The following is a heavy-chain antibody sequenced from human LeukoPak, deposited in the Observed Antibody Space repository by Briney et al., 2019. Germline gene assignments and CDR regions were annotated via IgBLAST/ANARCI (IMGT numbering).Heavy chain of an antibody. Sequence: GASVKVSCKASGYTFTSYDINWVRQATGQGLEWMGIINPSGGSTSYAQKFQGRVTMTRDTSTSTVYMELSSLRSEDTAVYYCARERNPSSIFDYWGQGTLVTVSS. CDR2: INPSGGST. V-gene: IGHV1-46*01. CDR1: GYTFTSYD. CDR3: ARERNPSSIFDY. D-gene: IGHD2-2*01. J-gene: IGHJ4*02.